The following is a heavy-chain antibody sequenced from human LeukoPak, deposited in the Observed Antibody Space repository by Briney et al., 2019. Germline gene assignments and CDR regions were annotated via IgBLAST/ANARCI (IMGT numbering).Heavy chain of an antibody. CDR1: GFTFSSYA. Sequence: GGSLRLSCAASGFTFSSYAMHWVRQAPGKGLEWVANIRQDGSEKYYVDSVKGRFTISRDNAKNSLYLQMNSLRAEDTAVYYCARGVYTGNYYYHYMDVWGKGTTVTVSS. CDR3: ARGVYTGNYYYHYMDV. J-gene: IGHJ6*03. V-gene: IGHV3-7*01. CDR2: IRQDGSEK. D-gene: IGHD1-26*01.